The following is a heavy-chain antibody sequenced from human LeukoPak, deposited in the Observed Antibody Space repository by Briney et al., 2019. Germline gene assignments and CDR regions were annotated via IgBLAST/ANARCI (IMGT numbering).Heavy chain of an antibody. D-gene: IGHD1/OR15-1a*01. V-gene: IGHV4-31*03. CDR3: ARKQYLPHNWFDP. Sequence: SETLSLTCTVSGGSISNGDHYWSWIRQHPGKGLEWIGHIYYSGSTYYNPSLKSRVTISVDTSKNQFSLKLSSVTAADTAVYYCARKQYLPHNWFDPWGQGTLVTVSS. CDR1: GGSISNGDHY. CDR2: IYYSGST. J-gene: IGHJ5*02.